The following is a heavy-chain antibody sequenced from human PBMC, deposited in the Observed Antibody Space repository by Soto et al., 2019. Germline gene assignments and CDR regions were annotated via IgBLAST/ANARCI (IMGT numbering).Heavy chain of an antibody. Sequence: PGESLKISCKGSGYSFTRYWIAWVRQMPGEGLEWMGIIYPGDSDTRYSPSFQGQVTISADKSTSTAYLQWSSLKVSDTAMYYCASLWPRTYYYGLGIWGQGTMVTVSS. CDR2: IYPGDSDT. J-gene: IGHJ3*02. D-gene: IGHD3-10*01. CDR3: ASLWPRTYYYGLGI. V-gene: IGHV5-51*01. CDR1: GYSFTRYW.